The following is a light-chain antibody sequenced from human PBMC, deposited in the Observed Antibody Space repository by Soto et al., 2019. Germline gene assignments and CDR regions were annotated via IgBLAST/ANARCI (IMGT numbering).Light chain of an antibody. CDR3: QQYGRSPPLT. CDR1: QSISSSY. J-gene: IGKJ4*01. Sequence: EIVLTQSPGTLSLSPGESATLSCRASQSISSSYLARYQQKPGQAPRLLFYAASSRATGIPDRFSGSGSGTDFTLTISRLEPQDFAVDYCQQYGRSPPLTFGGGTKVEIK. V-gene: IGKV3-20*01. CDR2: AAS.